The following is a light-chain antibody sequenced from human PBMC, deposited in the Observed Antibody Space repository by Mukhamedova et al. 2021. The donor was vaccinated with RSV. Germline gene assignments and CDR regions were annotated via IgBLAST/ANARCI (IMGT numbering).Light chain of an antibody. CDR1: QSVSSSY. J-gene: IGKJ3*01. V-gene: IGKV3D-20*02. CDR2: GAS. Sequence: GERATLSCRASQSVSSSYLAWYQQKPGQAPRLLIYGASSRATGIPARFSGSGSGTDFTLTISSLEPEDFAVYYCQQRSNWPPVTF. CDR3: QQRSNWPPVT.